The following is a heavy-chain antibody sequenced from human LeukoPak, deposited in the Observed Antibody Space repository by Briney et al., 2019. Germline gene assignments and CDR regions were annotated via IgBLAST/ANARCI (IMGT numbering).Heavy chain of an antibody. V-gene: IGHV3-30*18. J-gene: IGHJ4*02. CDR2: ISYDGSNK. CDR1: EFTFSSYG. Sequence: GGSLRLSCAAPEFTFSSYGMHWVRQAPGKGLEWVAVISYDGSNKYYEDSVKGRFTISRDNSKNTLYLQMNSLRTEDTAVYYCAKDPQVGATRGSYFDYWGQGTLVTVSS. CDR3: AKDPQVGATRGSYFDY. D-gene: IGHD1-26*01.